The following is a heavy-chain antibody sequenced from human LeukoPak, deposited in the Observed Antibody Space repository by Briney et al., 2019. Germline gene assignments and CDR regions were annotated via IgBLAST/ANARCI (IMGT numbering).Heavy chain of an antibody. CDR1: GYTFTGYY. D-gene: IGHD5-18*01. V-gene: IGHV1-2*02. CDR2: INPNSGGT. CDR3: ARDLKRGYSQAAGY. J-gene: IGHJ4*02. Sequence: ASVKVSCKASGYTFTGYYMHWVRQAPGQGLEWMGWINPNSGGTNYAQKFQGRVTMTRDTSISTACMELSRLRSDDTAVYYCARDLKRGYSQAAGYWGQGTLVTVSS.